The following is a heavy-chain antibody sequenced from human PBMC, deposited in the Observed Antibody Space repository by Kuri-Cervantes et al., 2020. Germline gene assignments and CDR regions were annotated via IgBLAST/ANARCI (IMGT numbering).Heavy chain of an antibody. Sequence: GESLKLSCAASGFTFSSYGMHWVRQAPGKGLEWVAVIWYDGSNKYYADSVKGRFTISRDNSKNTLYLQMNSLRAEDTAVYYCARGRFSSGWYVGYYYYYGMDVWGQGTTVTVSS. CDR3: ARGRFSSGWYVGYYYYYGMDV. V-gene: IGHV3-33*01. CDR1: GFTFSSYG. CDR2: IWYDGSNK. J-gene: IGHJ6*02. D-gene: IGHD6-19*01.